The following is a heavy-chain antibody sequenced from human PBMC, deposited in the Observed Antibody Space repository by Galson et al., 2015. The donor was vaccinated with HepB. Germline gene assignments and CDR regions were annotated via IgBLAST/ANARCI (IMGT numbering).Heavy chain of an antibody. CDR3: TRDPRITISGVPQGAYYYGMDV. J-gene: IGHJ6*02. Sequence: SLRLSCAASGFTFGDYAMSWFRQAPGKGLEWVGFIRSKAYGGTTEYAASVKGRFTISRDDSKSIAYLQMNSLKTEDTAVYYCTRDPRITISGVPQGAYYYGMDVWGQGTTVTVSS. D-gene: IGHD3-3*01. CDR1: GFTFGDYA. V-gene: IGHV3-49*03. CDR2: IRSKAYGGTT.